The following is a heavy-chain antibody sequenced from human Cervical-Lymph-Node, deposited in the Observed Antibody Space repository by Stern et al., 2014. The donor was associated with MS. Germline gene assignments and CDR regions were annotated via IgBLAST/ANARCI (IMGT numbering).Heavy chain of an antibody. Sequence: EVQLVQSGAEVKEPGESLKISCKGSGYIFTNYWIGWVRQMPGKGLESMGIIFPDDSDIRYSPSFEGQVTISADKSINTAFLQWNSLKASDTAMYYCARHGRGADSSLPTTSSYWGRGTLVIVSS. CDR3: ARHGRGADSSLPTTSSY. J-gene: IGHJ4*02. D-gene: IGHD1-26*01. CDR1: GYIFTNYW. CDR2: IFPDDSDI. V-gene: IGHV5-51*01.